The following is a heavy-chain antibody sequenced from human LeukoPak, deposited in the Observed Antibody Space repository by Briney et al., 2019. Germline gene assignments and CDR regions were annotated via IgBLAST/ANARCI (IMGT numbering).Heavy chain of an antibody. CDR1: GFTFSSYA. V-gene: IGHV3-30*04. J-gene: IGHJ4*02. Sequence: GGSLRLSCAASGFTFSSYAMHWVRQAPGKGLEWVAVISYDGSNKYYADSVKGRFTISGDNSKNTLYLQMNSLRAEDTAVYYCARGAVAGNFDYWGQGTLVTVSS. CDR3: ARGAVAGNFDY. CDR2: ISYDGSNK. D-gene: IGHD6-19*01.